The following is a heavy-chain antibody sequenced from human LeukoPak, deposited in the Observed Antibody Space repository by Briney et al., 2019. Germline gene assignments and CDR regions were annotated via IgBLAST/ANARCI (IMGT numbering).Heavy chain of an antibody. CDR2: IYYSGST. CDR3: ASGDFGVVIMSWFDP. J-gene: IGHJ5*02. D-gene: IGHD3-3*01. V-gene: IGHV4-39*07. CDR1: GGSISSSSYY. Sequence: SETLSLTCTVSGGSISSSSYYWGWIRQPSGKGLEWIGSIYYSGSTYYNPSLKSRVTISVDTSKNQFSLKLSSVTAADTAVYYCASGDFGVVIMSWFDPWGQGTLVTVSS.